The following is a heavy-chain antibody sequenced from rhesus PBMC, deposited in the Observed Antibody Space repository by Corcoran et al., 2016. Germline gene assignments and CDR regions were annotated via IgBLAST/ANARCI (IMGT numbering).Heavy chain of an antibody. J-gene: IGHJ5-2*02. CDR2: IYGNSAST. CDR1: GGPISGYYY. V-gene: IGHV4-143*01. CDR3: ARPSIAAALDV. Sequence: QVQLQESGPGLVKPSETLSLTCTVSGGPISGYYYWSWLRPPPGKGLEWIWGIYGNSASTYYNPSLKSRVTISKDTSKNQFSLKLSSVTAADTAVYYCARPSIAAALDVWGRGVLVTVSS. D-gene: IGHD6-25*01.